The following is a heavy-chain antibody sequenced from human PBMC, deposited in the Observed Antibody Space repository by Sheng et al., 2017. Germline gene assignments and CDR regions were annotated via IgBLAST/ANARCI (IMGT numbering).Heavy chain of an antibody. CDR3: ARVVNVVPAAMVDNWFDP. CDR1: GGSISSGGYS. Sequence: QVQLQESGPGLVKPSQTLSLTCAVSGGSISSGGYSWSWIRQPPGKGLEWIGYIYYSGSTYYNPSLKSRVTISVDTSKNQFSLKLSSVTAADTAVYYCARVVNVVPAAMVDNWFDPWGQGTLVTVSS. CDR2: IYYSGST. V-gene: IGHV4-30-4*07. D-gene: IGHD2-2*01. J-gene: IGHJ5*02.